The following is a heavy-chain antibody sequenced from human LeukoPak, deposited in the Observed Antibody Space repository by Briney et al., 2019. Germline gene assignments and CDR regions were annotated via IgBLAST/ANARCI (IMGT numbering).Heavy chain of an antibody. Sequence: SETLSLTCTVSGGSISSGDYYWSWIRQPPGKGLEWIGYIYYSGTTYYNPSLKSRVTISVDTSKNQFSLKLSSVTAADTAVYYCARDIRGSSSSSGAFDIWGQGTMVTVSS. CDR1: GGSISSGDYY. D-gene: IGHD2-2*01. CDR2: IYYSGTT. V-gene: IGHV4-30-4*01. CDR3: ARDIRGSSSSSGAFDI. J-gene: IGHJ3*02.